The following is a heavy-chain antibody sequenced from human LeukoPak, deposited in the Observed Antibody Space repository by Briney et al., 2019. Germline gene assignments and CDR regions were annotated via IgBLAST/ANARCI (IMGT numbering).Heavy chain of an antibody. V-gene: IGHV3-7*03. J-gene: IGHJ4*02. CDR1: GFTFSSYW. CDR3: VKEMGTPGDY. CDR2: IKQDGSEK. D-gene: IGHD7-27*01. Sequence: GGSLRLSCAASGFTFSSYWMSWVRQAPGKGLEWVANIKQDGSEKYYVDSVKGRFTISRDNSANTLYLQMHSLRVEDTAVYYCVKEMGTPGDYWGQGTLVTVSS.